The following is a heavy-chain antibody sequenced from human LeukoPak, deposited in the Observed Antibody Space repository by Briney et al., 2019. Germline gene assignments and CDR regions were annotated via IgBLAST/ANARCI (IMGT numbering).Heavy chain of an antibody. J-gene: IGHJ5*02. D-gene: IGHD4/OR15-4a*01. Sequence: KPSETLSLTCNVSGDSITSGAFYWAWIRQSPGKGLEWIGNVYYSGSTQYNPSLRGRVSISMDKTKNQFSLNLNSVSVTDTAIYYCARRDYAAWSDPWGQGTLVTVSS. CDR2: VYYSGST. CDR3: ARRDYAAWSDP. V-gene: IGHV4-39*01. CDR1: GDSITSGAFY.